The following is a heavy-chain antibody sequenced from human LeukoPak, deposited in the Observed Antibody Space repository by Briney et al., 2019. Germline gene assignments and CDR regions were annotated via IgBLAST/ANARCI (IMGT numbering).Heavy chain of an antibody. D-gene: IGHD6-13*01. Sequence: PSETLSLTCTVSGGSISSYYWSWIRQPPGKGLEWIGYIYYSGSTNYNPSLKSRVTISVDTSKNQFSLKLSSVTAADTAVYHCARVSSSHLDYWGQGTLVTVSS. J-gene: IGHJ4*02. CDR1: GGSISSYY. CDR2: IYYSGST. CDR3: ARVSSSHLDY. V-gene: IGHV4-59*01.